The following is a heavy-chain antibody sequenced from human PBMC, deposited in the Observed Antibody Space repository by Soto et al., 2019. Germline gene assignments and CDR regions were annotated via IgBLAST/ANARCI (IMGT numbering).Heavy chain of an antibody. D-gene: IGHD3-22*01. J-gene: IGHJ4*02. CDR2: IRSKASGGTT. CDR3: ARARITMIVVVFDY. V-gene: IGHV3-49*03. CDR1: GFTFGDYA. Sequence: LRLSCTASGFTFGDYAMSWFRQAPGKGLEWVGFIRSKASGGTTYYAASVKGRFTISRDDSKSIAYLQMNSLKTEDTAVYYCARARITMIVVVFDYWGQGTLVTVSS.